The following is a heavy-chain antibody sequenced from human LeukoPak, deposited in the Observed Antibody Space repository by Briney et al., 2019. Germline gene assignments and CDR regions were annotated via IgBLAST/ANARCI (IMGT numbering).Heavy chain of an antibody. CDR2: VHYSGTT. V-gene: IGHV4-59*01. CDR1: GGSITDYY. Sequence: PSETLSLTCSVSGGSITDYYWSWIRQPPGKGLEWIGHVHYSGTTNYNPSLKSRVTISVGTSKNQFSLKLSSVSAADTAVYYCARQNYGSGSSNFDYWGQGTLVTVSS. CDR3: ARQNYGSGSSNFDY. D-gene: IGHD3-10*01. J-gene: IGHJ4*02.